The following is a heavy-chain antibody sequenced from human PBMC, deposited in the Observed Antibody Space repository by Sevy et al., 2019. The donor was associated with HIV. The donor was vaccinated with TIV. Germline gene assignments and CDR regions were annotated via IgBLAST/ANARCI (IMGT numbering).Heavy chain of an antibody. V-gene: IGHV1-18*01. Sequence: ASVKVSCKISGYTFTTYRITWVRQAPGQELEWMGWISPHNGDTDYAQKLQDRITMITDTSTTTVYMELTSLRSDDTAVYYCARAYCSGGRCYSLAYWGQGTLVTVSS. CDR2: ISPHNGDT. J-gene: IGHJ4*02. CDR1: GYTFTTYR. CDR3: ARAYCSGGRCYSLAY. D-gene: IGHD2-15*01.